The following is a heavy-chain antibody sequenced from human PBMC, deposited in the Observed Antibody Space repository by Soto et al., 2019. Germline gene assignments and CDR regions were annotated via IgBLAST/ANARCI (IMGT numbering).Heavy chain of an antibody. D-gene: IGHD2-15*01. J-gene: IGHJ6*03. CDR1: GGSISSGGYY. CDR2: IYYSGST. V-gene: IGHV4-31*03. Sequence: QVQLQESGPGLVKPSQTLSLTCTVSGGSISSGGYYWSWIRQHPGKGLEWIGYIYYSGSTYYNPSLKSRVTISVDTSKSPFSLKLSSVTAADTAVYYCARVRRCSGGSCYVYYYYYMDVWGKGTTVTVSS. CDR3: ARVRRCSGGSCYVYYYYYMDV.